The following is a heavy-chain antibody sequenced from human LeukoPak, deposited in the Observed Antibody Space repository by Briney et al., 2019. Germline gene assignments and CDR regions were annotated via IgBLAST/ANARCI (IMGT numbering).Heavy chain of an antibody. CDR3: ARDMGRFPNAFDI. J-gene: IGHJ3*02. V-gene: IGHV4-59*11. CDR2: IYYSGST. D-gene: IGHD3-3*01. CDR1: GGSISSHY. Sequence: PSETLSLTCTVSGGSISSHYWSWIRQPPGKGLEWIGYIYYSGSTNYNPSLKSRVTISVDTSKNQFSLKLSSVTAADTAVYYCARDMGRFPNAFDIWGQGTMVTVSS.